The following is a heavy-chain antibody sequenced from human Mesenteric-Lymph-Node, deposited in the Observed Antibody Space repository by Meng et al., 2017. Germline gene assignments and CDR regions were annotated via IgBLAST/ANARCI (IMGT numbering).Heavy chain of an antibody. D-gene: IGHD6-19*01. V-gene: IGHV3-21*01. CDR1: GFTFSSYS. CDR3: ARDRRLVAGDHFDY. CDR2: ISSSSSYI. Sequence: GESLKISCAASGFTFSSYSMNWVRQAPGKGLEWVSSISSSSSYIYYADSVKGRFTISRDNAKNSLYLQMNSLRAEDTAVYYCARDRRLVAGDHFDYWGQGTLVTVSS. J-gene: IGHJ4*02.